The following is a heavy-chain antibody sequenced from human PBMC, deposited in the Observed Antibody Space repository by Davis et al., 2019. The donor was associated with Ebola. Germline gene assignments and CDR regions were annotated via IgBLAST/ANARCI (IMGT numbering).Heavy chain of an antibody. Sequence: PSETLSLTCTVSGGSISSHYWSWIRQPPGKGLEWIGYVHYSGSTKYNPSLKSRVTISLDTSKNQFSLKLSSVTAADTAVYYCARELGGDYGGKRGYYYYMDVWGKGTTVTVSS. CDR3: ARELGGDYGGKRGYYYYMDV. V-gene: IGHV4-59*11. CDR2: VHYSGST. CDR1: GGSISSHY. J-gene: IGHJ6*03. D-gene: IGHD4-23*01.